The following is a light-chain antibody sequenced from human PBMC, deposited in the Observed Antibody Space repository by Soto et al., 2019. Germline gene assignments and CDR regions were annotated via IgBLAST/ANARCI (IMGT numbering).Light chain of an antibody. V-gene: IGKV1-5*01. CDR3: QQANTFPPT. Sequence: DIQMTQPPSTLSAYVGDRVTITCRASQSISTRLAWYQQKPGKAPKLLIYDASSLESGVPSRFSGSGSGTDFTLTISDLQPEDSATYFCQQANTFPPTFGQGTKVDI. CDR1: QSISTR. J-gene: IGKJ1*01. CDR2: DAS.